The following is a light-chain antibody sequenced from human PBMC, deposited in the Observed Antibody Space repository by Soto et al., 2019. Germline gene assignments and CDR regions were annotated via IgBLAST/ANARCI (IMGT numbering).Light chain of an antibody. CDR3: CSYAGSSTWV. CDR1: SSDVGNYNL. J-gene: IGLJ2*01. V-gene: IGLV2-23*02. Sequence: QSVLTQPASVSGSPGQSITISCTGTSSDVGNYNLVSWYQQHPGKAPKLMIFEVSKRPSGVSHRFSGSKSGNTASLTISGLQAEDEADYYCCSYAGSSTWVFGGGTKVTV. CDR2: EVS.